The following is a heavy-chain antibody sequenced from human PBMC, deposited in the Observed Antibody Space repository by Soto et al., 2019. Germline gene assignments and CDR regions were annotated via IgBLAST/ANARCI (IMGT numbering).Heavy chain of an antibody. D-gene: IGHD2-15*01. CDR3: AADCCGGSCYPPFDY. CDR2: IIPIFGTA. CDR1: GGTFSSYA. J-gene: IGHJ4*02. Sequence: QVQLVQSGAEVKKPGSSVKVSCKASGGTFSSYAISWVRQAPGQGLEWMGGIIPIFGTANYAQKFQGRVTITADESRSTAYMELSRLRSEDTAVYYCAADCCGGSCYPPFDYWGQGTLVAVSS. V-gene: IGHV1-69*01.